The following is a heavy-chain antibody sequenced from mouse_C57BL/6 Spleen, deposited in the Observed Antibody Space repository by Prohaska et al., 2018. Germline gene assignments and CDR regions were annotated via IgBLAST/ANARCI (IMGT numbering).Heavy chain of an antibody. CDR3: ARSYYDYDAYFDY. D-gene: IGHD2-4*01. CDR2: IDPSDSET. CDR1: GYTFTSYC. J-gene: IGHJ2*01. V-gene: IGHV1-52*01. Sequence: QHPFLHLVRPGSSVTLSCKASGYTFTSYCMHLVKQKPIQGLEWIGNIDPSDSETNYNQKFKDKATLTVDKSSSTAYMQLSSLTSEDSAVYYCARSYYDYDAYFDYWGQGTTLTVSS.